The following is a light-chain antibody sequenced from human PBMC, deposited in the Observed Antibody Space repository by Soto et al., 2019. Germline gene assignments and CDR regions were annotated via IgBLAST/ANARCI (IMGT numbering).Light chain of an antibody. CDR1: QSVSTY. CDR2: DAS. J-gene: IGKJ5*01. CDR3: QQRTKWFT. Sequence: IVLTQSPATLSLSPGEIATLSCRASQSVSTYLAWYQQKPGQAPRLLIYDASTRATGIPARFSGSGSGTDFTLTISSLEPEDFAVYYCQQRTKWFTFGQGTRLELK. V-gene: IGKV3-11*01.